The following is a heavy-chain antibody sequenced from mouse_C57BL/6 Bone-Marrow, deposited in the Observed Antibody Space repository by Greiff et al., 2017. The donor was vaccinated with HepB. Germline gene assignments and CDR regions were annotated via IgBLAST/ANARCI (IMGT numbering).Heavy chain of an antibody. V-gene: IGHV3-6*01. Sequence: VQLKESGPGLVKPSQSLSLTCSVTGYSITSGYYRNWIRQFPGNKLEWMGYISYDGSNNYNPSLKNRISITRDTSKNQFFLKLNSVTTEDTATYYCAREGDHAILEGYFDYWGQGTTLTVSS. CDR2: ISYDGSN. CDR3: AREGDHAILEGYFDY. J-gene: IGHJ2*01. D-gene: IGHD6-1*01. CDR1: GYSITSGYY.